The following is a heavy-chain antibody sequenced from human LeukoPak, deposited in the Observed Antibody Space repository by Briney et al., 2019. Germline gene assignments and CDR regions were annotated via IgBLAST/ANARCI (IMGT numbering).Heavy chain of an antibody. D-gene: IGHD6-19*01. CDR2: INLSNSYS. J-gene: IGHJ4*02. Sequence: GESLRISCYGSGYIFTNYWISWVRQMPGKGLEWMGRINLSNSYSQYNPSFQGHVTFSVDKSIATVYLQWTTLRASDTAIYYCARGGWLDDYWGQGPLVTVSS. V-gene: IGHV5-10-1*01. CDR3: ARGGWLDDY. CDR1: GYIFTNYW.